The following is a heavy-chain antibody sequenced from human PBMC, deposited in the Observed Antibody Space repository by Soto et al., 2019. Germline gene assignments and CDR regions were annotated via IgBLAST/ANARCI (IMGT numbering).Heavy chain of an antibody. J-gene: IGHJ6*02. CDR3: ARDLRLAPDFYYYYGMDV. D-gene: IGHD3-9*01. CDR2: FNPSGGST. Sequence: ASVKVSCKASGYTFTSYYMHWVRQAPGQGLEWMGIFNPSGGSTSYAQKFQGRVTMTRDTSTSTVYMELSSLRSEDTAVYYCARDLRLAPDFYYYYGMDVWGQGTTVTVSS. CDR1: GYTFTSYY. V-gene: IGHV1-46*01.